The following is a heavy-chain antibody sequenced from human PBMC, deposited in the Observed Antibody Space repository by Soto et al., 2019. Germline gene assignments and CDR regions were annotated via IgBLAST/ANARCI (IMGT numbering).Heavy chain of an antibody. D-gene: IGHD5-18*01. CDR3: ARVPQQLGPDYFDY. CDR1: GFTVSSNY. V-gene: IGHV3-66*01. Sequence: EVQLVESGGGLVQPGGSLRLSCAASGFTVSSNYMSWVRQAPGKGLEWVSVIYSGGSTYYADSVKGRFTISRDNSKNTLYLQMNSLRAEDTAVYYCARVPQQLGPDYFDYWGQGTLVTVSS. J-gene: IGHJ4*02. CDR2: IYSGGST.